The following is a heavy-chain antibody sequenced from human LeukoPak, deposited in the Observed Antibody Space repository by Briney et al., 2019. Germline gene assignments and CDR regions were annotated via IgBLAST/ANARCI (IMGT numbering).Heavy chain of an antibody. V-gene: IGHV4-59*01. CDR3: ASSTMVRAHNWFDP. J-gene: IGHJ5*02. CDR1: GGSISSYY. Sequence: PSETLSLTCTVSGGSISSYYWSWIRQPPGKGLEWIGYIYYSGSTNYNPSLKSRVTISVDTSKNQFSLKLSSVTAADTAVYYCASSTMVRAHNWFDPWGQGTLVTVSS. D-gene: IGHD3-10*01. CDR2: IYYSGST.